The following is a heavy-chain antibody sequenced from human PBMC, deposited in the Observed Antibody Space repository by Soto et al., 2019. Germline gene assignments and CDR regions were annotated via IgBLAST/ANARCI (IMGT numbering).Heavy chain of an antibody. CDR3: ARGWKVAGDAFDI. D-gene: IGHD1-1*01. J-gene: IGHJ3*02. V-gene: IGHV5-51*01. CDR2: IYPGDSDT. CDR1: GYNFAVYW. Sequence: PGESLKISWKGSGYNFAVYWIGWVRQMPGKGLEWMGMIYPGDSDTRYSPSFQGQVTISVDKSISTAYLQWSSLKASDTAMYYCARGWKVAGDAFDIWGQGTMVTVSS.